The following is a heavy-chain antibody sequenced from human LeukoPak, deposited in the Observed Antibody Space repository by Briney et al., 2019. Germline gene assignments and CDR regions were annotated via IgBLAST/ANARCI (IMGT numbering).Heavy chain of an antibody. CDR2: INSDGSST. J-gene: IGHJ4*02. Sequence: GGSLRLPRAASGFTFSSYWMHWVRQAPGKGLVWVSRINSDGSSTSYADSVKGRFTISRDNAKNTLYLQMNSLRAEDTAVYYCARDRGGAVAGIGYWGQGTLVTVSS. CDR1: GFTFSSYW. V-gene: IGHV3-74*01. CDR3: ARDRGGAVAGIGY. D-gene: IGHD6-19*01.